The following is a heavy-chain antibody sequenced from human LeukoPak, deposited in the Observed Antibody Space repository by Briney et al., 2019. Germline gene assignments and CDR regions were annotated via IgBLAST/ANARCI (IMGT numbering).Heavy chain of an antibody. CDR3: ARPRDDSTGYYLGY. CDR1: GGSIRGSSYY. D-gene: IGHD3-22*01. V-gene: IGHV4-39*02. J-gene: IGHJ4*02. CDR2: IYYTGTT. Sequence: SETLSLTCTVSGGSIRGSSYYWGWIRQPPGKGLEWFGNIYYTGTTYYNPALKSRVTISVDTSKNHFSLRLRSVTAADTAVYFCARPRDDSTGYYLGYWGQGTLVTVSS.